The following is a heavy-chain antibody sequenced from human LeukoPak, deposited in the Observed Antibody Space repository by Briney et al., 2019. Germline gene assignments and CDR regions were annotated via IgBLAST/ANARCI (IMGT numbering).Heavy chain of an antibody. Sequence: SQTLSLTCAISGDSFSSNSAAWNWLRRSPLRGLEWLGRTYYRSTWSNDYAVSVKSRITINPDTFKNQLSLQLNSVTPEDTAVYYCAREVAGTYAFDIWGQGTMVTVSS. V-gene: IGHV6-1*01. CDR1: GDSFSSNSAA. CDR2: TYYRSTWSN. J-gene: IGHJ3*02. D-gene: IGHD1-14*01. CDR3: AREVAGTYAFDI.